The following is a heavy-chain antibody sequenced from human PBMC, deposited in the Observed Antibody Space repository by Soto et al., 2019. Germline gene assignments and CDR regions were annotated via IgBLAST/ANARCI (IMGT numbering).Heavy chain of an antibody. J-gene: IGHJ4*02. D-gene: IGHD6-6*01. CDR1: GCTFRSYA. CDR3: ARDGSRGIAARFVDY. CDR2: ISYDGSNK. V-gene: IGHV3-30-3*01. Sequence: PDGSRRLSCAASGCTFRSYAMHCVRQAPCKWLEWVAVISYDGSNKYYAASVKGRFTISRDNSKNTLYLQMNSLRAEDTAVYYCARDGSRGIAARFVDYWGQATLVTVSS.